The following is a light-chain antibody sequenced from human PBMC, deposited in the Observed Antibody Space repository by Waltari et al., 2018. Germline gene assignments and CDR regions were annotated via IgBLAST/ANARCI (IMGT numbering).Light chain of an antibody. J-gene: IGKJ4*01. Sequence: DIQMTQSPSSLSASVGDRVTITCQASQDIDNFLNWYQQKPGEAPRILIYDASNLETGVPSKFSGSGSGTDFSLTITSLQPEDIATYYCQEYGNALTFGGGTKVEIK. V-gene: IGKV1-33*01. CDR1: QDIDNF. CDR2: DAS. CDR3: QEYGNALT.